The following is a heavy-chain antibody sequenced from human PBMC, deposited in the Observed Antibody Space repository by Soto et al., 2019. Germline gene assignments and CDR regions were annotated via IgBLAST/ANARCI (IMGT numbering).Heavy chain of an antibody. CDR1: GFTFSSYS. Sequence: EVQLVESGGGLVKPGGSLRLSCAASGFTFSSYSMNWVRQAPGKGLEWVSSIRSSSSYIYYADSVKGRFTISRDNAKNSLYLQMNSLRAEDTAVYYCAREVPAAIVDYWGQGTLVTVSS. D-gene: IGHD2-2*01. CDR2: IRSSSSYI. J-gene: IGHJ4*02. CDR3: AREVPAAIVDY. V-gene: IGHV3-21*01.